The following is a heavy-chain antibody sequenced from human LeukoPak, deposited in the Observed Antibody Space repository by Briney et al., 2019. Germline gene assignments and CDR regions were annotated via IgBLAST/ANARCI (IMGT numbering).Heavy chain of an antibody. CDR1: GYTFTGYY. V-gene: IGHV1-2*02. Sequence: VASVKVSCKASGYTFTGYYMHWVRQAPGQGLEWMGWINPNSGGTKYAQKFQSRVTMTRETSISTAYMELTRLRSEDTAVYYCTRDDYGPGGCYYYYGMDVWGQGTTVTVSS. D-gene: IGHD4/OR15-4a*01. CDR3: TRDDYGPGGCYYYYGMDV. CDR2: INPNSGGT. J-gene: IGHJ6*02.